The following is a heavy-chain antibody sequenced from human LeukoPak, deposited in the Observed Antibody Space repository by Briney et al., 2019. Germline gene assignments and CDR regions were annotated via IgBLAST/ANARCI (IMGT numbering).Heavy chain of an antibody. CDR2: IYYSGST. J-gene: IGHJ4*02. Sequence: PSETLSLTCTVSGGSISSGGYYWSWIRQHPGKGLEWIGYIYYSGSTYYNPSLKSRVTISVDTSKNQFSLKLSSVTAADTAVYYCARAELYSNPFDYWGQGTLVTVSS. V-gene: IGHV4-31*03. CDR1: GGSISSGGYY. CDR3: ARAELYSNPFDY. D-gene: IGHD4-11*01.